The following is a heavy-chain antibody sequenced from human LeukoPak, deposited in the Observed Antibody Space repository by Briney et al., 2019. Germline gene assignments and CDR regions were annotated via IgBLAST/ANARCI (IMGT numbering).Heavy chain of an antibody. V-gene: IGHV3-23*01. Sequence: GGSLRLSCAASGFTFSSYAMSWVRQAPGKGLEWVSAISGSGGSTYYADSVKGRFTISRDNSKNSLYLQMNSLRAEDTAVYYCAKDAPVNIVVVPAANSWGQGTLVTVSS. CDR1: GFTFSSYA. J-gene: IGHJ4*02. D-gene: IGHD2-2*01. CDR2: ISGSGGST. CDR3: AKDAPVNIVVVPAANS.